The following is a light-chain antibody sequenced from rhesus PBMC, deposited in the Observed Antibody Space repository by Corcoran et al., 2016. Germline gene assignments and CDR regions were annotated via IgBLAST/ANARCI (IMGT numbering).Light chain of an antibody. Sequence: EIVMTQSPATLSLSPGERATLSCRASQSVSSRLAWYQQKPGQAPKLLIYGASSRATGIPDRFSRSGSGTEFTLTISSLEPEDVGVYYCQQDYSWPLTFGGGTKVELK. J-gene: IGKJ4*01. CDR1: QSVSSR. CDR3: QQDYSWPLT. V-gene: IGKV3-42*01. CDR2: GAS.